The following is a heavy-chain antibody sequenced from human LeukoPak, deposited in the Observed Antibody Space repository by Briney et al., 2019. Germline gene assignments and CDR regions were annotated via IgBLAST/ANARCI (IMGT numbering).Heavy chain of an antibody. CDR3: ARDGEYGSGVLDY. D-gene: IGHD3-10*01. CDR2: ISYDGSNK. CDR1: GFTFSSYA. Sequence: GGSLRLSCAASGFTFSSYAMHWVRQAPGKGLEWVAVISYDGSNKYYADSVKGRFTISRDNSKNTLYLQMNSLRAEDTAVYYCARDGEYGSGVLDYWGQGTLDTVSS. V-gene: IGHV3-30-3*01. J-gene: IGHJ4*02.